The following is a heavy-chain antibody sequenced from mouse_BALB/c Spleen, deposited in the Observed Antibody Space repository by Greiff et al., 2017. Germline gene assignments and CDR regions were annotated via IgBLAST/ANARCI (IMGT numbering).Heavy chain of an antibody. Sequence: DVQLVESGPGLVKPSQSLSLTCSVTGYSITSGYYWNWIRQFPGNKLEWMGYISYDGSNNYNPSLKNRISITRDTSKNQFFLKLNSVTTEDTATYYCAREGDYGNLAYWGQGTLVTVSA. V-gene: IGHV3-6*02. CDR3: AREGDYGNLAY. CDR1: GYSITSGYY. J-gene: IGHJ3*01. CDR2: ISYDGSN. D-gene: IGHD2-1*01.